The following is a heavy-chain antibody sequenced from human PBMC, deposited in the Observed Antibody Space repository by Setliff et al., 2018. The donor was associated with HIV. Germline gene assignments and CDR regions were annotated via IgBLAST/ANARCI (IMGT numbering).Heavy chain of an antibody. D-gene: IGHD3-3*01. CDR3: AKWYYTFWSGYRARNNWFDP. J-gene: IGHJ5*02. CDR2: MNPNSGDT. CDR1: GYTFTNYD. V-gene: IGHV1-8*02. Sequence: ASVMVSCKASGYTFTNYDINWVRQATGQGLEWMGWMNPNSGDTGYAQNFQGRVTMTRNTSISTAYMELSSLRSEDTAVYYCAKWYYTFWSGYRARNNWFDPWGQGTLVTVSS.